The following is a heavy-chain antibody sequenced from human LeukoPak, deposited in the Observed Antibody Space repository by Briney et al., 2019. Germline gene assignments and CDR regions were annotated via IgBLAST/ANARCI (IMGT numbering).Heavy chain of an antibody. CDR3: ARHVSSSSSGFDY. CDR1: GGSISNGNYY. V-gene: IGHV4-39*01. Sequence: PSETLSLTCSVSGGSISNGNYYWGWIRQPPGKGLEWIGSIYYSGTTYYNPSLKSRVTISVDTSKNQFSLILSSVTAADTAVFYCARHVSSSSSGFDYWGQGTLVTVSS. D-gene: IGHD6-13*01. J-gene: IGHJ4*02. CDR2: IYYSGTT.